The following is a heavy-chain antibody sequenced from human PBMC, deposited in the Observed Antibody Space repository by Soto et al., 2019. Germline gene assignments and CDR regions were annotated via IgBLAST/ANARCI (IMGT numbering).Heavy chain of an antibody. CDR1: GFTFGNYG. CDR3: AGGNALDV. V-gene: IGHV3-7*01. J-gene: IGHJ6*02. CDR2: IHQDGNEK. Sequence: PGGSLRLSCAASGFTFGNYGMHWVRQAPGKGLEWVANIHQDGNEKYYMDSVKGRFTISRDNAKKSVYLQMTSLRAEDTAVYYCAGGNALDVWGQGTTVTVSS.